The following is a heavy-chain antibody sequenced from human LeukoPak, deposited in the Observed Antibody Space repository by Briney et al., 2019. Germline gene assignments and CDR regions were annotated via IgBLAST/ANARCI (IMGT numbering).Heavy chain of an antibody. CDR3: ACPQYSSGFVRSNWFDP. V-gene: IGHV3-23*01. CDR1: GFTFSSYG. J-gene: IGHJ5*02. D-gene: IGHD6-19*01. Sequence: GGSLRLSCAASGFTFSSYGMSWVRQAPGKGLEWVSAISGSGGGTYYADSVKGRFTISRDNSKNTLYLQMNSLRAEDTAVYYCACPQYSSGFVRSNWFDPWGQGTLVTVSS. CDR2: ISGSGGGT.